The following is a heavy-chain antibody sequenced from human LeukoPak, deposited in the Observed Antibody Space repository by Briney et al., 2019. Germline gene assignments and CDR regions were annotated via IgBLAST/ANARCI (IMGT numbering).Heavy chain of an antibody. CDR1: GGTFSSYT. CDR2: IIPILGIA. D-gene: IGHD1-7*01. Sequence: GSSVKVSCKASGGTFSSYTISWVRQAPGQGLEWMGRIIPILGIANYAQKFQGRVTITADKSTSTAYMELSSLRSEDTVVYYCARDSDWNYPFDYWGQGTLVTVSS. V-gene: IGHV1-69*04. CDR3: ARDSDWNYPFDY. J-gene: IGHJ4*02.